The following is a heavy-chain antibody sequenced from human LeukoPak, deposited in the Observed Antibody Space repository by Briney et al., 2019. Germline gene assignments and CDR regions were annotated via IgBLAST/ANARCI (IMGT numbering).Heavy chain of an antibody. Sequence: GGSLRLSCAASGFTFSSYSMNWVRQAPGKGLEWVSYISSSSSTIYYADSVKGRFTISRDNAKNSLYLQMNSLRDEDTAVYYCAREIDLDYYDMLTGRGAFDIWGQGTMVTVSS. V-gene: IGHV3-48*02. CDR2: ISSSSSTI. J-gene: IGHJ3*02. CDR3: AREIDLDYYDMLTGRGAFDI. CDR1: GFTFSSYS. D-gene: IGHD3-9*01.